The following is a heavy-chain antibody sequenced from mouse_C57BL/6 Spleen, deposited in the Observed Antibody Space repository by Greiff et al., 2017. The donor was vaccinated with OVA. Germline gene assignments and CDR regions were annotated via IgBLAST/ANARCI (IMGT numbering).Heavy chain of an antibody. J-gene: IGHJ4*01. D-gene: IGHD1-1*01. V-gene: IGHV14-4*01. CDR3: TTWGYYGSRRYAMDY. CDR2: IDPENGDT. Sequence: EVQLQESGAELVRPGASVKLSCTASGFNIKDDYMHWVKQRPEQGLEWIGWIDPENGDTEYASKFQGKATITADTSSNTAYLQLSSLTSEDTAVYYCTTWGYYGSRRYAMDYWGQGTSVTVSS. CDR1: GFNIKDDY.